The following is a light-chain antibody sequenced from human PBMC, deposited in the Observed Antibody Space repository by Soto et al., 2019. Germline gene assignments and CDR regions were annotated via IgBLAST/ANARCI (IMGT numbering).Light chain of an antibody. CDR1: QDVDTN. Sequence: TQSPSSLSASVADRATLSCRASQDVDTNLAWYKPRPGQAHRLLIYGASTRATGIPARFSGSGSGTDFTLTISSLEPEDFAVYYCQQRTTWPPGITFGQGTRLEIK. J-gene: IGKJ5*01. CDR2: GAS. CDR3: QQRTTWPPGIT. V-gene: IGKV3-11*01.